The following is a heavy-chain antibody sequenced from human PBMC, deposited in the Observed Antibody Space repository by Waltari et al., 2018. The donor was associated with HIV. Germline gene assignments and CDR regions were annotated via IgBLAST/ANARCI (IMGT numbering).Heavy chain of an antibody. D-gene: IGHD1-26*01. CDR2: INSDGTST. CDR1: GFTFSSYW. J-gene: IGHJ4*02. CDR3: ARSEMGATDY. Sequence: EVQLVASGGGVVQPGGSLRLSGAASGFTFSSYWMHWVRQGPGKGLVWVSRINSDGTSTTYADSVGGRFTISRDNAKNTLYLKMNSLRAEDTAVYYCARSEMGATDYWGQGTLVTVSS. V-gene: IGHV3-74*01.